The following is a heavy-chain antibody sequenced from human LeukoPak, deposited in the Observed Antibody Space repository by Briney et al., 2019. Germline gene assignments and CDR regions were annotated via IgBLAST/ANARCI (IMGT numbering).Heavy chain of an antibody. Sequence: SETLSLTCTVSGGSISSYYWSGIRQPPGKGREGIGYIYYSGSTNYNPSLQSRVTISVDPSKNHFSLKLSSVTAADTAVYYCARAQPGYSSGWYGDYFDYWGQGTLVTVSS. CDR1: GGSISSYY. J-gene: IGHJ4*02. D-gene: IGHD6-19*01. CDR3: ARAQPGYSSGWYGDYFDY. CDR2: IYYSGST. V-gene: IGHV4-59*01.